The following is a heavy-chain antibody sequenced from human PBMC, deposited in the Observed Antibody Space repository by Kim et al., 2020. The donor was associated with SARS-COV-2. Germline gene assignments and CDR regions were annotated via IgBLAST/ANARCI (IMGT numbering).Heavy chain of an antibody. CDR3: ARKPHPLRFLEWLFPDAFDI. D-gene: IGHD3-3*01. CDR2: INHSGST. CDR1: GGSFSGYY. J-gene: IGHJ3*02. Sequence: SETLSLTCAVYGGSFSGYYWSWIRQPPGKGLEWIGEINHSGSTNYNPSLKSRVTISVDTSKNQFSLKLSSVTAADTAVYYCARKPHPLRFLEWLFPDAFDIWGQGKIVTVSS. V-gene: IGHV4-34*01.